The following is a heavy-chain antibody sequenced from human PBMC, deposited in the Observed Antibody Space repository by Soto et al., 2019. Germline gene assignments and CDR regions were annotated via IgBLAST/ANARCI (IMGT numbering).Heavy chain of an antibody. Sequence: SETLSLTCTVSGGSISSSSYYWGWIRQPPGKGLEWIGSIYYSGSTYYNPSLKSRVTISVDTSKNQFSLKLSSVTAADTAVYYCARQGDNWFDPWGQGTLVTVSS. V-gene: IGHV4-39*01. CDR3: ARQGDNWFDP. J-gene: IGHJ5*02. CDR2: IYYSGST. CDR1: GGSISSSSYY.